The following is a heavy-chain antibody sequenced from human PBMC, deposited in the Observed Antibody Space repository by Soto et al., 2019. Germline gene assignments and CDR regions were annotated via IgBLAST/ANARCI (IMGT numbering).Heavy chain of an antibody. CDR2: IYYSGST. CDR1: GGSISSDNYY. J-gene: IGHJ4*02. D-gene: IGHD3-22*01. CDR3: ASTSYFDNSGSDY. V-gene: IGHV4-30-4*01. Sequence: SETLSLTCTVSGGSISSDNYYWIWIRQPPGKGLEWIGYIYYSGSTYYNPSLKSRVIISIDTSKNQFSLKLSSVTAADTAVYYCASTSYFDNSGSDYWGQGSLVTVSS.